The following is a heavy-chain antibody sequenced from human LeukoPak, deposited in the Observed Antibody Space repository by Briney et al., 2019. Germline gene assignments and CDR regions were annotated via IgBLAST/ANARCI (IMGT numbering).Heavy chain of an antibody. CDR3: ARALRQWLRFGGY. D-gene: IGHD5-12*01. CDR1: GYTFTGYY. J-gene: IGHJ4*02. Sequence: ASVKVSCKASGYTFTGYYMHWVRQAPGQGLEWMGWINPNSGGTNYAQKFQGRVTMTRNTSISTAYMELSSLRSEDTAVYYCARALRQWLRFGGYWGQGTLVTVSS. CDR2: INPNSGGT. V-gene: IGHV1-2*02.